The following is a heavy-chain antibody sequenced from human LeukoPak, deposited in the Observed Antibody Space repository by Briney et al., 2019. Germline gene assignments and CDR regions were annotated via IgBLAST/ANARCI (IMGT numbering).Heavy chain of an antibody. Sequence: GESLKISCKGSGYSFTNYWIGWVRQMPGKGLEWMGIIYPGDSDTRYSPSFQGQVTISADKSINSAYLQWSSLKASDTAMYYCAKHSSYNWFDPWGQGTLVTVSS. CDR3: AKHSSYNWFDP. J-gene: IGHJ5*02. D-gene: IGHD2-15*01. CDR1: GYSFTNYW. V-gene: IGHV5-51*01. CDR2: IYPGDSDT.